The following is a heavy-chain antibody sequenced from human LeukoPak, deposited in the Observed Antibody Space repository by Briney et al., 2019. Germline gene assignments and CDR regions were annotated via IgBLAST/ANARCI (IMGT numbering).Heavy chain of an antibody. CDR3: ARSGRLPLDY. V-gene: IGHV4-34*01. Sequence: PSETLSLTCAVYGGSFSGYYWSWIRQPPGKGLEWIGEINHSGSTNYNPSLKSRVTISVDRSKNQFSLKLTSVTAADTAVYHCARSGRLPLDYWGQGTLVTVSS. D-gene: IGHD5-18*01. CDR1: GGSFSGYY. CDR2: INHSGST. J-gene: IGHJ4*02.